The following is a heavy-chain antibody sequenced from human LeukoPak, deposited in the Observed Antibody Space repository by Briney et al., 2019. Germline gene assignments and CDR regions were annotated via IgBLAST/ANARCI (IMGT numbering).Heavy chain of an antibody. CDR1: GFTFSSYA. J-gene: IGHJ6*02. V-gene: IGHV3-30-3*01. CDR3: ARDNGYSYGYSYYYYGMDV. Sequence: GGSLRLSCAASGFTFSSYAMHWVRQAPGKGLEGVAVISYDGSNKYYADSVKGRFTISRDNSKNTLYLQMNSLRAEDTAVYYCARDNGYSYGYSYYYYGMDVWGQGTTVTVSS. CDR2: ISYDGSNK. D-gene: IGHD5-18*01.